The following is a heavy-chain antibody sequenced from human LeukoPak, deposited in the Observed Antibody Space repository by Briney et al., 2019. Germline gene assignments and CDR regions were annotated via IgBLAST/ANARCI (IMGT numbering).Heavy chain of an antibody. Sequence: NPSETLSLTCAVYAGSFSGFHWTWIRPPPGKGLEWIGEMIHSGSTNYHPSLKSRVTISVDTSKNQFSLKLSSVTAADTAVYYCARGQFRYDSIGSHVYFDRWGQGTLVTVSS. CDR1: AGSFSGFH. CDR2: MIHSGST. J-gene: IGHJ4*02. V-gene: IGHV4-34*01. CDR3: ARGQFRYDSIGSHVYFDR. D-gene: IGHD3-22*01.